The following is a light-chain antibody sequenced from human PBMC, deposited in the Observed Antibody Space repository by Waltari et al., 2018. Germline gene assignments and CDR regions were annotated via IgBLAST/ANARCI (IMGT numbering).Light chain of an antibody. CDR1: SSYVGNYNY. CDR2: DVN. V-gene: IGLV2-8*01. J-gene: IGLJ1*01. Sequence: QSALTQPPSASGSLGQSVTISCTGTSSYVGNYNYVSWYQQHPGRAPKLIIYDVNRRPPGVPDRFSGSKSGNTASLAVSGLQPEDEADYYCSSYAGSSYVFGTGTTVTVL. CDR3: SSYAGSSYV.